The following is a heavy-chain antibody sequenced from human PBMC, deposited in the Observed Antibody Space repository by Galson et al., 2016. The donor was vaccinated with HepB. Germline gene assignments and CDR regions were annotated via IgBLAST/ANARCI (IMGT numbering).Heavy chain of an antibody. CDR1: GFTFDEYA. J-gene: IGHJ3*01. D-gene: IGHD2-15*01. V-gene: IGHV3-9*01. CDR2: IGWNGGSL. CDR3: AKDNCSGEGCYLAVWNAFDV. Sequence: SLRLSCATSGFTFDEYAMHWVRQAPGKGLEWVSSIGWNGGSLIYADSVKGRFTISRDNAKKSLYLQMNSLRPEDTALYYCAKDNCSGEGCYLAVWNAFDVWGLGTKVTVSS.